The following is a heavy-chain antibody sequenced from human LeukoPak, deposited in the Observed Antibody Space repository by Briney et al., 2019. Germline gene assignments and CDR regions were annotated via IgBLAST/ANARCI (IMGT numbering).Heavy chain of an antibody. CDR2: IYYSGST. V-gene: IGHV4-59*01. D-gene: IGHD6-6*01. Sequence: PSETLCLTCAVSGGSISSYYWSWIRQPPGRGLEWIGYIYYSGSTNYNPSLKSRVTISVDTSKNQFTLKLSSVTAADTAVYYCARGYSSSPVAFDIWGQGTMVTVSS. CDR1: GGSISSYY. CDR3: ARGYSSSPVAFDI. J-gene: IGHJ3*02.